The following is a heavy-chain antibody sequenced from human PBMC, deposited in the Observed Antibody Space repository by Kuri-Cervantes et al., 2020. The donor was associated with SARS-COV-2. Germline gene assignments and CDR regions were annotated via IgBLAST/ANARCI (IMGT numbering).Heavy chain of an antibody. CDR1: GFNFSSYE. V-gene: IGHV3-48*03. Sequence: GESLKISCVASGFNFSSYEMNWVRQAPGRGLEWVSYISSSGSTIYYADSVKGRFTISRDNAKNSLYLQMNSLRAEDTAVYYCARDPYSSSWYRYYYGMDVWGQGTTVTVSS. CDR3: ARDPYSSSWYRYYYGMDV. J-gene: IGHJ6*02. CDR2: ISSSGSTI. D-gene: IGHD6-13*01.